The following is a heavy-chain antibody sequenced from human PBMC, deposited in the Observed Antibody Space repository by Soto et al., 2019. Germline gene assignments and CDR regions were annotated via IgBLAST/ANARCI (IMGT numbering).Heavy chain of an antibody. J-gene: IGHJ4*02. Sequence: SGPTLVNPTPPLTLTCTFYGFSRTTRGVGVGWIGLPPGKAGEWRAPIYWKDGMRYRPSPKSSRTITQVTPKSQVVLTVPNMCPVDTATYFCAHNASYTSTWFYFNHWGQGTRGTV. CDR3: AHNASYTSTWFYFNH. CDR1: GFSRTTRGVG. D-gene: IGHD6-13*01. V-gene: IGHV2-5*01. CDR2: IYWKDGM.